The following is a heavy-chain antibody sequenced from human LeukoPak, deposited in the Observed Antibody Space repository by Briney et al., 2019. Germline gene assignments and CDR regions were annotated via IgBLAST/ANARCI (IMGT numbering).Heavy chain of an antibody. CDR3: ARDVPYCSGGSCGAFDI. CDR1: GGSISSGDYY. CDR2: IYYSGST. Sequence: PSETLSLTCTVSGGSISSGDYYWSWIRQPPGKGLEWIGYIYYSGSTYYNPSLKSRVTISVDSSKNQFSLKLSSVTAADTAVYYCARDVPYCSGGSCGAFDIWGQGTMVTVSS. J-gene: IGHJ3*02. D-gene: IGHD2-15*01. V-gene: IGHV4-30-4*02.